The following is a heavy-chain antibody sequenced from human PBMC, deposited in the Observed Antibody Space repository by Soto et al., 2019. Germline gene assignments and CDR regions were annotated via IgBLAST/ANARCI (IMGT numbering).Heavy chain of an antibody. CDR1: GFTFSSYS. CDR2: ISSSSSYI. V-gene: IGHV3-21*01. CDR3: ARDCSYYDSSGYCHFDY. Sequence: PGGSLRLSCAASGFTFSSYSMNWVRQAPGKGLEWVSSISSSSSYIYYADSVKGRFTISRDNAKNSLYLQMNSLRAEDTAVYYCARDCSYYDSSGYCHFDYWGQGTLVTVSS. J-gene: IGHJ4*02. D-gene: IGHD3-22*01.